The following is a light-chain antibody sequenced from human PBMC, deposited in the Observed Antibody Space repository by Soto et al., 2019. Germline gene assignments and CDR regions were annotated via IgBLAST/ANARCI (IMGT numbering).Light chain of an antibody. CDR2: AAS. CDR1: QGISSY. V-gene: IGKV1-9*01. J-gene: IGKJ5*01. CDR3: QQLNSYLTT. Sequence: DIQLTQSPSFLSASVGARVPITCRASQGISSYLAWYQQKPGKAPKLLIYAASTLQSGVPSRFSGSGSGTEFTLTISSLQPEDFATYYCQQLNSYLTTFGQGTRLEIK.